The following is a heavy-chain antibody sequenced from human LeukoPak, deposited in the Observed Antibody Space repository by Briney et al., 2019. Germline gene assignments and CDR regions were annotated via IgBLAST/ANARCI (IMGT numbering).Heavy chain of an antibody. Sequence: SETLSLTCTVSGDSLSGFYWSWLRQPPGKGLECIGSIYFSGSTNYNPSLKSRVTMSVDTSENQFSLWLSSVTAADTAVYYCARLGRDGYTHWYFDLWGRGALVAVSS. CDR3: ARLGRDGYTHWYFDL. V-gene: IGHV4-59*01. CDR2: IYFSGST. J-gene: IGHJ2*01. D-gene: IGHD5-24*01. CDR1: GDSLSGFY.